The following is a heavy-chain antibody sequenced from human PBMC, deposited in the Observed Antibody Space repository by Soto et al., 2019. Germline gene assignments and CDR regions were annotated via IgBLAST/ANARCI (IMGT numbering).Heavy chain of an antibody. CDR1: GYTFTNYH. D-gene: IGHD3-16*01. J-gene: IGHJ5*02. CDR3: ARVRDDYIWGSYGWFDP. Sequence: ASVTVSCKASGYTFTNYHMHWVRQAPGQGLEWMGWISAYNGNTNYAQKLQGRVTMTTDTSTSTAYMELRSLRSDDTAVYYCARVRDDYIWGSYGWFDPWGQGTLVTVSS. V-gene: IGHV1-18*04. CDR2: ISAYNGNT.